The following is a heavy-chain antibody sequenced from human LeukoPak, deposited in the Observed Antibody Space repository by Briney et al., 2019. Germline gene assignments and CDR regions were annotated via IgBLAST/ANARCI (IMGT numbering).Heavy chain of an antibody. J-gene: IGHJ6*03. Sequence: GGSLRLSCAASGFTFSDYYMAWIRQAPGKGLEWVSHISSSGISILDADSVKGRFTISRDNAKNSLYLLLNSLRAEDTGVYYCVTGKPGPYYYYMDVWGKGTTVTVSS. CDR3: VTGKPGPYYYYMDV. D-gene: IGHD3-10*01. V-gene: IGHV3-11*04. CDR1: GFTFSDYY. CDR2: ISSSGISI.